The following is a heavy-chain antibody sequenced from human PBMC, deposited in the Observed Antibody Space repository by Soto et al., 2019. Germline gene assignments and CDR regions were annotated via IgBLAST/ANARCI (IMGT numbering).Heavy chain of an antibody. CDR3: TTLGNYYGSGSYPFDY. CDR2: IKSKTDGGTT. V-gene: IGHV3-15*07. J-gene: IGHJ4*02. CDR1: GFSFSNAW. D-gene: IGHD3-10*01. Sequence: EVQLVESGGGLVKPGGSLKLSCAASGFSFSNAWMNWVRQAPGKGLEWVGRIKSKTDGGTTDYAAPVKGRFTISRDDPKNTLCLQMNSLKTEDTALYYGTTLGNYYGSGSYPFDYWGQGTLVTVSS.